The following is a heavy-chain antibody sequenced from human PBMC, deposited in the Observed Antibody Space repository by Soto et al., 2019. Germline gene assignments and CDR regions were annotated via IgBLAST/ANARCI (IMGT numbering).Heavy chain of an antibody. CDR2: IYYSGST. J-gene: IGHJ4*02. D-gene: IGHD6-25*01. V-gene: IGHV4-39*01. Sequence: SETLSLTCTVSGGSISSSSYYWGWIRQPPGKGLEWIGSIYYSGSTYYNPSLKSRVTISVDTSKNQFSLKLRSVTAADTAVYYCARHEAGWYFDSWGQGTLVTVSS. CDR1: GGSISSSSYY. CDR3: ARHEAGWYFDS.